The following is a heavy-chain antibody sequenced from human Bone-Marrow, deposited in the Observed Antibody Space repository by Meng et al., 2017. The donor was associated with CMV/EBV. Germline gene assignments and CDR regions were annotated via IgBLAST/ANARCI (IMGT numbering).Heavy chain of an antibody. CDR1: GGTFSSYA. Sequence: SVKVSCKASGGTFSSYAISWVRQAPGQGLEWMGGIIPIFGTANYAQKFQGRVTITTDESTSTAYMELSNLRSEDTAVYYCARAPKGTTTPFDYWGQGTLVTVSS. CDR3: ARAPKGTTTPFDY. D-gene: IGHD1-7*01. CDR2: IIPIFGTA. V-gene: IGHV1-69*05. J-gene: IGHJ4*02.